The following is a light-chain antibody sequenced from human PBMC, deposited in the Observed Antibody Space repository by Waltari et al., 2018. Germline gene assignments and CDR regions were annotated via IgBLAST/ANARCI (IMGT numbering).Light chain of an antibody. Sequence: EIVMTQSPATLSVSPGERATLSCRASQSVSRNLAWYQQKPGQAPRPLIYGASTRATGIPARFSGSGSGTEFTLTISSLQSEDFAVYYCQQYNNWPPMYTFGQGTKLEIK. CDR3: QQYNNWPPMYT. CDR2: GAS. CDR1: QSVSRN. V-gene: IGKV3-15*01. J-gene: IGKJ2*01.